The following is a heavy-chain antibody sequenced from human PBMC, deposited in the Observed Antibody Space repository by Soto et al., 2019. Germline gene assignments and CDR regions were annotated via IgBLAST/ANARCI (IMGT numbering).Heavy chain of an antibody. D-gene: IGHD2-15*01. CDR3: ASDSHCDSGNCPMGGFDM. CDR2: IYPGNSNT. J-gene: IGHJ3*02. Sequence: PGESLKISCNGAGYVFSIHWVPWLRQMPGKGLGWVGIIYPGNSNTMYSPSFQGQVTISADTALSTTYLQWDTLKPSDTAIYFCASDSHCDSGNCPMGGFDMWGQGTMVTVSS. V-gene: IGHV5-51*01. CDR1: GYVFSIHW.